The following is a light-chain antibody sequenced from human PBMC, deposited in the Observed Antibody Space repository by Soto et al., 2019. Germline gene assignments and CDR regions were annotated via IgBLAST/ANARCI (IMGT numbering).Light chain of an antibody. CDR2: EVS. CDR3: SSYSGTNSNVI. V-gene: IGLV2-8*01. Sequence: QSALTQPPSASGSPGQSVTISCAGSYSDIGDYNYVSWYQQHPGKVPKLIISEVSKRPSGVPDRFSGSKSGYTASLTVSDLQPADEAVYYCSSYSGTNSNVIFGGVTKLTVL. J-gene: IGLJ2*01. CDR1: YSDIGDYNY.